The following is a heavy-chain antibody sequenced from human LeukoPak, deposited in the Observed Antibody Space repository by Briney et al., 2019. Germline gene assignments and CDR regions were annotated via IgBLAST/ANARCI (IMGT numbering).Heavy chain of an antibody. CDR1: GGSFSGYY. D-gene: IGHD3-22*01. J-gene: IGHJ5*02. CDR3: AVQRPYYYDSSGYST. V-gene: IGHV4-34*01. CDR2: INHSGST. Sequence: SETLSLTCAVYGGSFSGYYWSWIRQPPGKGLEWIGEINHSGSTNYNPSLKSRVTISVDTSKNQFSLKLSSVTAADTAVYYCAVQRPYYYDSSGYSTWGQGTLVTVSS.